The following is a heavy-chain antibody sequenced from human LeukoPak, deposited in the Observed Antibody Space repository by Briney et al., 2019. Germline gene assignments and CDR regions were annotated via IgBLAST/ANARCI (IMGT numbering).Heavy chain of an antibody. J-gene: IGHJ5*02. Sequence: ASVKVSCKASGYTFTSYDINWVRQATGQGLEWMGWMNPNSGNTGYAQKFQGRVTITRNTSISTAYMELSSLRSEDTAVYYCARGDYDFWSGSNWFDPWGQGTLVTVSS. CDR1: GYTFTSYD. CDR2: MNPNSGNT. CDR3: ARGDYDFWSGSNWFDP. V-gene: IGHV1-8*03. D-gene: IGHD3-3*01.